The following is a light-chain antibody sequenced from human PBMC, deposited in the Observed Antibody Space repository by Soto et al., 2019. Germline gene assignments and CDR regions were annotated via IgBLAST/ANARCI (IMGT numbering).Light chain of an antibody. CDR3: HQYDNTPQT. CDR2: AAS. CDR1: QSMKRRY. J-gene: IGKJ2*01. V-gene: IGKV3-20*01. Sequence: EIVLMQSPGTLSLSPGERATLFCRASQSMKRRYLAWYPQKPGQAPRVLIYAASNRATGIPDRFSGSGSGTDFSRTISRLEPEDFAVYYCHQYDNTPQTFGQGTKVEIK.